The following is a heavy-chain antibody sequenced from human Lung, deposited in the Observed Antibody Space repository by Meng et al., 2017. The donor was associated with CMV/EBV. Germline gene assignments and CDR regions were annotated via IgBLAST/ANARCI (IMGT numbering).Heavy chain of an antibody. CDR1: GYTFTRYP. Sequence: VQLVQSGSELKKPGASAKVPCKASGYTFTRYPMNWVRQAPGQGLEWMGWISTNTGNPTYAQGFTGRFVFSVDTSVSTAYLQISSLKAEDTAVYYCGTLKYTSGFYGPAYWGQGALVTVSS. CDR3: GTLKYTSGFYGPAY. CDR2: ISTNTGNP. J-gene: IGHJ4*02. V-gene: IGHV7-4-1*02. D-gene: IGHD6-19*01.